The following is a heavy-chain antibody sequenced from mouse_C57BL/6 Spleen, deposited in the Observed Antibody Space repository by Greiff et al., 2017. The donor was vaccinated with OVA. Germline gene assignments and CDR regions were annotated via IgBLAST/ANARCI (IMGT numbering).Heavy chain of an antibody. CDR3: ARWLLRFYAMDY. J-gene: IGHJ4*01. D-gene: IGHD2-3*01. CDR2: ISNGGGST. CDR1: GFTFSDYY. Sequence: EVHLVESGGGLVQPGGSLKLSCAASGFTFSDYYMYWVRQTPEKRLEWVAYISNGGGSTYYPDTVKGRFTISRDNAKNTLYLQMSRLKSEDTAMYYCARWLLRFYAMDYWGQGTSVTVSS. V-gene: IGHV5-12*01.